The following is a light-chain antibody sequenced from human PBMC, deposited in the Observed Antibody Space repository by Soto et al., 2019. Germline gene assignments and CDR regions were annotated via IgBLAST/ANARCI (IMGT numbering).Light chain of an antibody. V-gene: IGKV3-15*01. CDR1: PSVSTN. J-gene: IGKJ1*01. CDR3: QQYMKCPRT. Sequence: ETVMTQSPATLSVSPGEIATVSCRASPSVSTNLACYQQKTGQPPRLLIYDASTRVTRMPGRFSGNGSGTEFTLTISSVQSDDSAVYYCQQYMKCPRTFGQGTKVEIK. CDR2: DAS.